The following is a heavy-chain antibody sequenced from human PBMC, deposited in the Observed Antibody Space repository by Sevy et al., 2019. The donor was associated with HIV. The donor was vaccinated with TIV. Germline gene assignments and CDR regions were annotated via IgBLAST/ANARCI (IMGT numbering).Heavy chain of an antibody. Sequence: ASVKVSCKVSGYSVSDLSIHWVRQAPGKGLEWMGGYHPEDGETIYAQKFQGRVTMTEDTSTDTAYMELSSLRSEDTAVYYCATSPDYYDSSRDAFDIWGQGTMVTVSS. J-gene: IGHJ3*02. V-gene: IGHV1-24*01. CDR3: ATSPDYYDSSRDAFDI. CDR1: GYSVSDLS. D-gene: IGHD3-22*01. CDR2: YHPEDGET.